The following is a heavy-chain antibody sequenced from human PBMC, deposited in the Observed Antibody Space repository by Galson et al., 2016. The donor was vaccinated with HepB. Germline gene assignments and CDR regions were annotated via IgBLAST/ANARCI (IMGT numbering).Heavy chain of an antibody. J-gene: IGHJ5*02. Sequence: WSWIRQPAGKGLEWIGRIYTSGSTNYNPSLKGRVTISVDTSKIQFSLKLSSVTAADSAVYYCARARAGRWTGALSSWGQGTLVTVSS. D-gene: IGHD3/OR15-3a*01. V-gene: IGHV4-61*02. CDR2: IYTSGST. CDR3: ARARAGRWTGALSS.